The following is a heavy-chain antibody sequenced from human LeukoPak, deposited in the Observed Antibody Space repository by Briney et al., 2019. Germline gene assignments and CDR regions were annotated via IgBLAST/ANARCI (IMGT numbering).Heavy chain of an antibody. V-gene: IGHV1-8*03. CDR3: ARGSRWYGDYDPYYFDY. CDR2: MNPNSGNT. D-gene: IGHD4-17*01. CDR1: GYTFTSYD. Sequence: ASVKVSCKASGYTFTSYDINWVRQATGQGLEWMGWMNPNSGNTGYAQKFQGRVTITRNTSISTAYMELSSLRSEDTAVYYCARGSRWYGDYDPYYFDYWGQGTLVTVSS. J-gene: IGHJ4*02.